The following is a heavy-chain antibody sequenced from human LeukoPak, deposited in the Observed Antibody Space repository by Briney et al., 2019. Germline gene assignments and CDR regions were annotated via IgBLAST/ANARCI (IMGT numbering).Heavy chain of an antibody. CDR3: ARDPAAAGPGSHDY. D-gene: IGHD6-13*01. J-gene: IGHJ4*02. CDR2: IRYDGSNK. Sequence: GGSLRLSCAASGFTFSSYGMHWVRQAPGKGLEWVAFIRYDGSNKYYADSVKGRFTISRDDAKNTMYLQMNSLRAEDTAVYYCARDPAAAGPGSHDYWGQGTLVTVSS. CDR1: GFTFSSYG. V-gene: IGHV3-30*02.